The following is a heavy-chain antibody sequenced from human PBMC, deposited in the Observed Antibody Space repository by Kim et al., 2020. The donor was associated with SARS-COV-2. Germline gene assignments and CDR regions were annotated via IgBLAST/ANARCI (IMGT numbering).Heavy chain of an antibody. CDR1: GYTFTAYY. V-gene: IGHV1-2*06. Sequence: ASVKVSCKASGYTFTAYYMHWVRQAPGQGLEWMGRIDPSSGGTNYAQKFQDRVTMTRDTYISTAYMELNRLISDGTAVYYCASRIAAIEAVPDYLGQGTL. CDR3: ASRIAAIEAVPDY. J-gene: IGHJ4*02. CDR2: IDPSSGGT. D-gene: IGHD6-25*01.